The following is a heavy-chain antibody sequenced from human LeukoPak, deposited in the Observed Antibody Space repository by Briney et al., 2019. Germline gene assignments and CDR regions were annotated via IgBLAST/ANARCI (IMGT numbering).Heavy chain of an antibody. CDR1: GGSISSYY. D-gene: IGHD3-10*01. Sequence: SETLSLTCTVSGGSISSYYWSWIRQPPGKGLEWIGYIYYSGSTNYNPSLKSRVTISVDTSKNQFSLKLSSVAAADTAVYHCARTAPGYYGVDVWGKGTTVTVSS. CDR2: IYYSGST. J-gene: IGHJ6*04. CDR3: ARTAPGYYGVDV. V-gene: IGHV4-59*01.